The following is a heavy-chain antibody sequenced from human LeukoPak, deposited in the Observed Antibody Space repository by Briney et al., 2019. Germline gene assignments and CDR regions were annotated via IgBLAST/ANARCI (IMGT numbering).Heavy chain of an antibody. V-gene: IGHV3-48*01. Sequence: GGSLRLSCAASVFTFSSYSMLWVRQAPGKGLEWVSYISSSSSTIYYADSVKGRFTISRDNAKNSLYLQMNTLRAEDTAVYYCARDRHKYNYDSGGYPPYWGQGTLVTVSS. CDR1: VFTFSSYS. CDR2: ISSSSSTI. J-gene: IGHJ4*02. D-gene: IGHD3-22*01. CDR3: ARDRHKYNYDSGGYPPY.